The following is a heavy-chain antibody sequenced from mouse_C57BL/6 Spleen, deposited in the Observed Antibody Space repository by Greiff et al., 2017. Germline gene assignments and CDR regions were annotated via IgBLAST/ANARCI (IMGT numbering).Heavy chain of an antibody. J-gene: IGHJ3*01. D-gene: IGHD2-3*01. CDR1: GYSITSGYY. CDR2: ISYDGSN. CDR3: ARALYDGSAWFAY. Sequence: EVKLMESGPGLVKPSQSLSLTCSVTGYSITSGYYWNWIRQFPGNKLEWMGYISYDGSNNYNPSLKNRISITRDTSKNQFFLKLNSVTTEDTATYYCARALYDGSAWFAYWGQGTLVTVSA. V-gene: IGHV3-6*01.